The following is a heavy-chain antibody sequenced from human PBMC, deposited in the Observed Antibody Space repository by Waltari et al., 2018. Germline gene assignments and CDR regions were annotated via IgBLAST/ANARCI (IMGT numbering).Heavy chain of an antibody. V-gene: IGHV4-61*02. CDR1: GGSISSGSYY. CDR2: IYTSGST. D-gene: IGHD4-4*01. CDR3: ARGNSNYAEKYYYYGMDV. Sequence: QVQLQESGPGLVKPSQTLSLTCTVSGGSISSGSYYWSWIRQPAGQGLEWIGRIYTSGSTNYNPSLKSRVTISVDTSKNQFSLKLSSVTAADTAVYYCARGNSNYAEKYYYYGMDVWGQGTTVTVSS. J-gene: IGHJ6*02.